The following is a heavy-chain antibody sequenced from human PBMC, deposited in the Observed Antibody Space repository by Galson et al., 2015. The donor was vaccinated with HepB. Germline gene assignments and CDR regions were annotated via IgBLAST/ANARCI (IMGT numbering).Heavy chain of an antibody. CDR1: GFTFSSYG. CDR2: ISYDGSNK. CDR3: AKDVNRDYGDY. J-gene: IGHJ4*02. V-gene: IGHV3-30*18. D-gene: IGHD4-17*01. Sequence: SLRLSCAASGFTFSSYGMHWVRQAPGKGLEWVAVISYDGSNKYYADSVKGRFTISRDNSKNTLYLQMNSLRAEDTAVYYCAKDVNRDYGDYWGQGTLVTVSS.